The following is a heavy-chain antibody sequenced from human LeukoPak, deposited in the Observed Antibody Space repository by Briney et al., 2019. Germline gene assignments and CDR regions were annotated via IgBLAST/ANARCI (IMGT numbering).Heavy chain of an antibody. J-gene: IGHJ4*02. CDR2: ISGSGGNT. Sequence: GGSLRLSCAASGFTFKSYAMTWVRQAPGQGLEWVSGISGSGGNTYYADSVKGRFTISRDNSKNTLYLQMNSLRAEDTAVYYCAKDPQIAAAGLWGQGTLVTVSS. CDR1: GFTFKSYA. V-gene: IGHV3-23*01. CDR3: AKDPQIAAAGL. D-gene: IGHD6-13*01.